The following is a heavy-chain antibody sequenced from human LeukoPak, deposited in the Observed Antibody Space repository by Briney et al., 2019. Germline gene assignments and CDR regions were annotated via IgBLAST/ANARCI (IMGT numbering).Heavy chain of an antibody. V-gene: IGHV3-64*01. CDR2: ISSNGGSR. Sequence: GGSLRLSCAASGFFFSSYAVHWVRQAPGEGLGYVSAISSNGGSRYYANSVKGRFTISRDNTKNTLYLQMGSLRAEAMAVYYCARDNGDYFWNWSDPWGQGTLVTVSS. D-gene: IGHD4-17*01. CDR3: ARDNGDYFWNWSDP. J-gene: IGHJ5*02. CDR1: GFFFSSYA.